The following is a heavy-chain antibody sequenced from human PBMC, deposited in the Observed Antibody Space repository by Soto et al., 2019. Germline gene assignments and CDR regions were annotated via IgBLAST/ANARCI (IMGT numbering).Heavy chain of an antibody. V-gene: IGHV1-69*13. Sequence: SVKVSFKASGGTFSRYAISWLRQAPGQGLEWMGGIIPIFGTANYAQKFQGRVTITADESTSTAYMELSSLRSEDTAVYYCARGYYYETRPYAFDIWGQGTMVTVSS. J-gene: IGHJ3*02. CDR2: IIPIFGTA. CDR3: ARGYYYETRPYAFDI. CDR1: GGTFSRYA. D-gene: IGHD3-22*01.